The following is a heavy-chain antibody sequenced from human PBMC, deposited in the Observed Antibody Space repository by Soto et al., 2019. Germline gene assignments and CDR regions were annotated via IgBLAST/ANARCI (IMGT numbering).Heavy chain of an antibody. CDR2: IIPIFGTA. D-gene: IGHD1-26*01. CDR3: AGVGSYADYYYGMDV. CDR1: GGTFSSYA. J-gene: IGHJ6*02. Sequence: QVQLVQSGAEVKKPGSSVKVSCKASGGTFSSYAISWVRQAPGQGLEWMGGIIPIFGTANYAQKFQGRVTIAADESTSTAYMELSSLGSEDTPVYYCAGVGSYADYYYGMDVWGQGTTVTVSS. V-gene: IGHV1-69*01.